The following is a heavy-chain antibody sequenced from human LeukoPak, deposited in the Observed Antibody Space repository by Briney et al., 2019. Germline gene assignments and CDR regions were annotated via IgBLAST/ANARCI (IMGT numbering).Heavy chain of an antibody. CDR3: ARGQFLIDY. V-gene: IGHV3-48*01. Sequence: KTGGSLRLSCAASGFTFSTNTMNWVRQAPGKGLEWISYISTSSSTIYYADSVKGRFTISRDNAKNSLFLQMNSLRAEDTAVYYCARGQFLIDYWGQGTLVTVSS. CDR1: GFTFSTNT. J-gene: IGHJ4*02. CDR2: ISTSSSTI. D-gene: IGHD2/OR15-2a*01.